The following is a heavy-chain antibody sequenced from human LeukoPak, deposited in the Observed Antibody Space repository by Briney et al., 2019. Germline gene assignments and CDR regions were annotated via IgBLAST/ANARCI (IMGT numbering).Heavy chain of an antibody. CDR3: ARGPRITMVRGGQWYYYMDV. Sequence: ASVKVSFKASGYTFTSYYLYWVRQAPGQGVEWMGIINPSGGSTNYAQKFQGRVTMTRDKSTSRVYMELSSMRYEDTAVYYCARGPRITMVRGGQWYYYMDVWGKGTTVTISS. D-gene: IGHD3-10*01. CDR2: INPSGGST. CDR1: GYTFTSYY. J-gene: IGHJ6*03. V-gene: IGHV1-46*01.